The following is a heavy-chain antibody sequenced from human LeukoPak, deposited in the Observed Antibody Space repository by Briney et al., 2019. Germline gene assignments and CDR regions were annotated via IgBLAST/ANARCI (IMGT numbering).Heavy chain of an antibody. V-gene: IGHV3-9*01. CDR3: AEAKTVSDYFDY. D-gene: IGHD4-11*01. CDR2: ISWNSGSI. Sequence: GGSLRLSCAASGFTFDDYAMHWVRQAPGKGLEWVSGISWNSGSIGYADSVKGRFTISRDNAKNSLYLQMNSLRAEDTALYYCAEAKTVSDYFDYWGQVSLVYVSS. J-gene: IGHJ4*02. CDR1: GFTFDDYA.